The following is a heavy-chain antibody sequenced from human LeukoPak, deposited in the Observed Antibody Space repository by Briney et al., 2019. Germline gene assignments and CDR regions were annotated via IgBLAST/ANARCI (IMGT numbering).Heavy chain of an antibody. CDR2: ISSNGGST. Sequence: GXXLRLSCAASGFTFSSYAMHWVRQAPGKGLEYVSAISSNGGSTYYANSVKGRFTISRENSKKTMYLQMGSLRAEDMAVYYCARGSGYGDYSQSTFDIWGQGTMVTVSS. J-gene: IGHJ3*02. D-gene: IGHD4-17*01. CDR3: ARGSGYGDYSQSTFDI. CDR1: GFTFSSYA. V-gene: IGHV3-64*01.